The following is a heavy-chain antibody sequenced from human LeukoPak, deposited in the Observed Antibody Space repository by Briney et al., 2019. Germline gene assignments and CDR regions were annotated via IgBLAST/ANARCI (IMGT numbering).Heavy chain of an antibody. V-gene: IGHV3-7*05. CDR2: IRQDGRQK. CDR1: GFSFDSYW. CDR3: ARDLFGDLEY. D-gene: IGHD3-16*01. Sequence: GGSLRLSCAASGFSFDSYWMAWVRQAPGKGPEWVANIRQDGRQKYYVDSVKGRFTISRDNAKNSLYLQMNNLRAEDTAVYYCARDLFGDLEYWDQGTLVTVSS. J-gene: IGHJ4*02.